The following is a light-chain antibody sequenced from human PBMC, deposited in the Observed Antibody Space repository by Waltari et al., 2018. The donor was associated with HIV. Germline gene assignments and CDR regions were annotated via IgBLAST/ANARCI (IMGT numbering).Light chain of an antibody. J-gene: IGKJ4*01. CDR2: DTS. V-gene: IGKV3-11*01. Sequence: EIVLTQSPATLSLSPGERATLSCRASQSVGYYLAWYQQKPGQAPRLLIYDTSSRATGIPARFSGSGSGTDFTLTISSLESEDFAVYYCQERSNWPPLTFGGGTKVEIK. CDR1: QSVGYY. CDR3: QERSNWPPLT.